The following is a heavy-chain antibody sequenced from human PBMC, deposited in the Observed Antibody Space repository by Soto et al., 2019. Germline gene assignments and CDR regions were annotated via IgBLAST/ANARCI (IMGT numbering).Heavy chain of an antibody. D-gene: IGHD3-16*01. J-gene: IGHJ3*02. CDR1: GGSISSSSYY. CDR3: ASVYYDYVWGHDAFDI. V-gene: IGHV4-39*01. CDR2: IYYSGST. Sequence: QLQLQESGPGLVKPSETLSLTCTVSGGSISSSSYYWGWIRQPPGKGLEWIGSIYYSGSTYYNPSLKSRVTISVDTSKNQFSLKLSSVTAADTAVYYCASVYYDYVWGHDAFDIWGQGTMVTVSS.